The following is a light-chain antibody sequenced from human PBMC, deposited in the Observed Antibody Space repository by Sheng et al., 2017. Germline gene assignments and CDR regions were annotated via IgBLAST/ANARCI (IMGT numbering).Light chain of an antibody. Sequence: EIVMTQSPDTLSVSPGERATLSCRASQSLRTNLAWYQQKPGLAPRLLIYGASSRATGLPARLSGSGSGTEFTLTISSLQSEDFAVYYCQQYSNWPRTFGQGTKLEI. J-gene: IGKJ2*01. CDR2: GAS. CDR1: QSLRTN. V-gene: IGKV3-15*01. CDR3: QQYSNWPRT.